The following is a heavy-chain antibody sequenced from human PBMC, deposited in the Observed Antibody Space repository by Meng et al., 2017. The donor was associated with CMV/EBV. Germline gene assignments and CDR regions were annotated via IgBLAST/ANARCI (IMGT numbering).Heavy chain of an antibody. CDR2: ISSAGNTI. J-gene: IGHJ5*02. V-gene: IGHV3-48*03. CDR1: GFTFSTYE. D-gene: IGHD3-22*01. CDR3: ARGSYYDSSGYSNWFDP. Sequence: GESLKISCSASGFTFSTYEMNWVRQAPGQGLEWVSYISSAGNTIYYADSVKGRFTITRDNAKNSLFLQMNSLRAEDTAVYYCARGSYYDSSGYSNWFDPWGQGTLVTVSS.